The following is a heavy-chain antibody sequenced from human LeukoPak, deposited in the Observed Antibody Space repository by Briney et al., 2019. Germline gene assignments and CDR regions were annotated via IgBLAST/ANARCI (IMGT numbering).Heavy chain of an antibody. J-gene: IGHJ3*02. Sequence: GASVKVSCKASGYTFTSYGISWVRQAPGQGLEWMGWISAYNGNTNYAQKLQGRVTTTTDTSTSTAYMELRSLRSDDTAVYYCASPSSYYYDSSDSRAFDIWGQGTMVTVSS. CDR1: GYTFTSYG. CDR3: ASPSSYYYDSSDSRAFDI. D-gene: IGHD3-22*01. CDR2: ISAYNGNT. V-gene: IGHV1-18*01.